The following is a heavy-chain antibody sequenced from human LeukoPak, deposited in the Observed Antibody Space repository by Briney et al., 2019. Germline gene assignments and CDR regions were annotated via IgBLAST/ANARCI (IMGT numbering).Heavy chain of an antibody. Sequence: ASVKVSCKASGGTFSSYAISWVRQAPGQGLEWMGGIIPIFGTANYAQKFQGRVTITTDESTSTAYMELSSLRSDDTAVYYCARAYSANIVVVPAAMSYYYYYYMDVWGKGTTVTVSS. D-gene: IGHD2-2*01. CDR2: IIPIFGTA. J-gene: IGHJ6*03. CDR3: ARAYSANIVVVPAAMSYYYYYYMDV. CDR1: GGTFSSYA. V-gene: IGHV1-69*05.